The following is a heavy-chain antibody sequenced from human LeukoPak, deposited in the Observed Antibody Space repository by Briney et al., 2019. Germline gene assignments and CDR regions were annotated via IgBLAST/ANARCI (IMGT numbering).Heavy chain of an antibody. V-gene: IGHV3-23*01. D-gene: IGHD5-18*01. Sequence: PGGSLRLSGAASGFTFSSYAMSWVRKAPGKGLEWVSAIGGSGGSTYYADSVKGRFTISRDNFKNTLYLQMNSLRAEDTAVYYCXKRGSVWIQLWFPLDNWGQGTLVTVSS. CDR1: GFTFSSYA. CDR3: XKRGSVWIQLWFPLDN. J-gene: IGHJ4*02. CDR2: IGGSGGST.